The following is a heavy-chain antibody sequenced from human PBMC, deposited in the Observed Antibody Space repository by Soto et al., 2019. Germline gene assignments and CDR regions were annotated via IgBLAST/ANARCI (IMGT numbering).Heavy chain of an antibody. J-gene: IGHJ4*02. CDR3: LRLEFGGKYDRGAFFDY. Sequence: GDALKISCQGSGYTFTDYWIGWVRQKPGKGLEWLGIIYPRDSDTKYNPSFQGPLSISVDKSISTAYLQWSSLQASDIAMYFCLRLEFGGKYDRGAFFDYWGKGTLVTVSS. V-gene: IGHV5-51*01. CDR1: GYTFTDYW. CDR2: IYPRDSDT. D-gene: IGHD3-16*01.